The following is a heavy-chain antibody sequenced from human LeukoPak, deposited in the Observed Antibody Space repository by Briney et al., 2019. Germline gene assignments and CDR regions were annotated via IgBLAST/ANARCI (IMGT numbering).Heavy chain of an antibody. J-gene: IGHJ4*02. Sequence: GGSLRLSCAASGFTFDDYAMHWVRQAPGKGLEWVSGISWNSGSIGYADSVKGRFTISRDNAKNSLYLQMNSLRAEDTAVYYCAREGLYCSGGSCYELIDYWGQGTLVTASS. D-gene: IGHD2-15*01. CDR1: GFTFDDYA. CDR2: ISWNSGSI. CDR3: AREGLYCSGGSCYELIDY. V-gene: IGHV3-9*01.